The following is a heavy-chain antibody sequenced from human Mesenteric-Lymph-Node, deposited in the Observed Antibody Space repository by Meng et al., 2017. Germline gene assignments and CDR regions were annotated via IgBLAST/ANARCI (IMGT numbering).Heavy chain of an antibody. J-gene: IGHJ6*02. Sequence: GESLKISCAASGFSFSSYTMNWVRQAPGKGLEWVSSISSSSSYIYYADSVKGLFTISRDNAKTSLYLQMNSLRAEDTAVYYCARWGIWFGELDYYGMDVWGQGTTVTVSS. CDR3: ARWGIWFGELDYYGMDV. D-gene: IGHD3-10*01. CDR1: GFSFSSYT. CDR2: ISSSSSYI. V-gene: IGHV3-21*01.